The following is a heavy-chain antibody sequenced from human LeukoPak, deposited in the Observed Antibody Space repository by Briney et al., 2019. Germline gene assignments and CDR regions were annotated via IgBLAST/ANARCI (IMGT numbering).Heavy chain of an antibody. V-gene: IGHV4-34*01. CDR1: GGSFSGYY. D-gene: IGHD4-11*01. Sequence: ASETLSLTCAVYGGSFSGYYWSWIRQPPGKGLEWIGEINHSGSTNYNPSLKSRVTISVDTSKNQFSLKLSSVTAPDTAVYYCAILSRTTQLDYWGQGTLVTVSS. CDR2: INHSGST. J-gene: IGHJ4*02. CDR3: AILSRTTQLDY.